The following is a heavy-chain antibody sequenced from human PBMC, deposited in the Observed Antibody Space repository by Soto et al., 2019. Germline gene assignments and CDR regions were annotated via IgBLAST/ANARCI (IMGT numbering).Heavy chain of an antibody. V-gene: IGHV4-30-2*01. D-gene: IGHD4-17*01. CDR1: GGSISSGGYS. CDR2: IYQSGST. Sequence: QLQLQESGSGLVKPSQTLSLTCAVSGGSISSGGYSWSWIRQPPGKGLEWIGYIYQSGSTYYNPPLKSRVTISVDRSKNQFSLKLSSVTAADTAVYYCARAHYGDYGYGMDVWGQGTTVTVSS. J-gene: IGHJ6*02. CDR3: ARAHYGDYGYGMDV.